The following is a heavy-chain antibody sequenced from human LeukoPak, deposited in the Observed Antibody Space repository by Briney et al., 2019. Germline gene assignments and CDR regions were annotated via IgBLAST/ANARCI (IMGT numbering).Heavy chain of an antibody. Sequence: PSETLSLTYTVSGYSISSGYYWGWVRQPPGKGLEWIGSIYHSGSTYYNPSLKSRVTISVDTSKNQFSLKLSSVTAADTAVYYCARAPHGGIDYWGQGTLVTVSS. D-gene: IGHD4-23*01. CDR3: ARAPHGGIDY. CDR2: IYHSGST. J-gene: IGHJ4*02. V-gene: IGHV4-38-2*02. CDR1: GYSISSGYY.